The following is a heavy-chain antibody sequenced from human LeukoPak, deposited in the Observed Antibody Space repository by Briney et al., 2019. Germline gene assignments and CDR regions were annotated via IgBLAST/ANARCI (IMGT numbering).Heavy chain of an antibody. CDR3: ARGHSSGSADDFDY. J-gene: IGHJ4*02. Sequence: GGSLRLSCAASGFTFSSYSMNWVRQAPGKGLEWVSSISSSSSYIYYADSVKGRFTISRDNAKNSLYLQMNSLRAEDTAVYYCARGHSSGSADDFDYWGQGTLVTVSS. D-gene: IGHD6-19*01. CDR1: GFTFSSYS. V-gene: IGHV3-21*01. CDR2: ISSSSSYI.